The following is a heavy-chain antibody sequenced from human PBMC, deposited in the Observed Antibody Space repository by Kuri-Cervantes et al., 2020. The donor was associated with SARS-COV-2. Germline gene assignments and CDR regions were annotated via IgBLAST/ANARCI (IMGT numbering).Heavy chain of an antibody. D-gene: IGHD2-2*01. J-gene: IGHJ6*02. Sequence: SETLSLTCAVSGGSISSGGYSWSWIRQPPGKGLEWIGSIYHSGSTYYNPSLKSRVTISVDTSKNQFSLKLSSVTAADTAVYYCARVSTNLYYYYGMDVWGQGTTVTVSS. CDR3: ARVSTNLYYYYGMDV. CDR1: GGSISSGGYS. CDR2: IYHSGST. V-gene: IGHV4-30-2*03.